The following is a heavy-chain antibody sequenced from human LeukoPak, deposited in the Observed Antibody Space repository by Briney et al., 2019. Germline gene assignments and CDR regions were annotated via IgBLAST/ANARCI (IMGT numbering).Heavy chain of an antibody. J-gene: IGHJ4*02. V-gene: IGHV4-59*08. CDR1: GGSISSYY. CDR3: ARHSPGIAVAGNFDY. CDR2: IYYSGST. Sequence: SSETLSLTCTVSGGSISSYYWSWIRQPPGKGLEWIGYIYYSGSTNYNPSLKSRVTISIDTSKNQFSLKLSSVTAADTAVYYCARHSPGIAVAGNFDYWGQGTLVTVSS. D-gene: IGHD6-19*01.